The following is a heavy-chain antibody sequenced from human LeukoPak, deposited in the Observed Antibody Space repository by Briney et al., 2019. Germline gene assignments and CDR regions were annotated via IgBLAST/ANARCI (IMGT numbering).Heavy chain of an antibody. CDR3: GRRDSSGSFDY. D-gene: IGHD3-22*01. CDR2: IYNSGST. CDR1: DGSIRSHY. Sequence: SETLSLTCTVSDGSIRSHYWSWTRQPPGKGLEWIGNIYNSGSTNYNPSLKSRVTISVDTSKNQFSLKLSSVTAADTAVYYCGRRDSSGSFDYWGQGTLVTVSS. V-gene: IGHV4-59*08. J-gene: IGHJ4*02.